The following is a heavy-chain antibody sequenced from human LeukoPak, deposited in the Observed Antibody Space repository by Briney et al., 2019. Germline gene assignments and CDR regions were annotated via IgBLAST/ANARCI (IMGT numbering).Heavy chain of an antibody. V-gene: IGHV4-34*01. CDR1: GGSFSGYY. CDR3: ARGERSNVDIVATSPFVIFDY. J-gene: IGHJ4*02. D-gene: IGHD5-12*01. Sequence: PSETLSLTCAVYGGSFSGYYWSWIRQPPGKGLEWIGEINHSGSTNYNPSLKSRVTISVDTSKNQFSLELSSVTAADTAVYYCARGERSNVDIVATSPFVIFDYWGQGTLVTVSS. CDR2: INHSGST.